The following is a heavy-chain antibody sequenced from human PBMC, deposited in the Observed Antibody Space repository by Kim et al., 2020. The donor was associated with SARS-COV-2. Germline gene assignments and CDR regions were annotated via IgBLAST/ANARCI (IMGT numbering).Heavy chain of an antibody. V-gene: IGHV3-15*01. D-gene: IGHD2-15*01. J-gene: IGHJ3*02. Sequence: KGRFTISRDDSKNTLYLQMNSLKTEDTAVYYCTTGYCSGGSCYSNGAFDIWGQGTMVTVSS. CDR3: TTGYCSGGSCYSNGAFDI.